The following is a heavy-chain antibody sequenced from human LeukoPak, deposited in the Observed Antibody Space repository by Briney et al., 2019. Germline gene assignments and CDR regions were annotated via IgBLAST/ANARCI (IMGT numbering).Heavy chain of an antibody. J-gene: IGHJ3*02. CDR1: GFSIWSNE. Sequence: GGSLRLSCAASGFSIWSNEVNWVRRAPGKALEWLSYMNSGGSRFYAEAVKRRFTISRDNAKNSLHLQMNSLRAEDTAVYYCAREKSGVYGDAFDIWGQGTMVTVPS. CDR2: MNSGGSR. CDR3: AREKSGVYGDAFDI. V-gene: IGHV3-48*03. D-gene: IGHD6-13*01.